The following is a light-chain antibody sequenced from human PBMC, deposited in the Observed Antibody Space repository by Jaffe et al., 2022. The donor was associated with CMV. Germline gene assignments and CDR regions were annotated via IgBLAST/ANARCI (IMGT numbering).Light chain of an antibody. CDR1: QSISTW. CDR3: QQYNIYCT. CDR2: KAS. V-gene: IGKV1-5*03. Sequence: DIQLTQSPSNLSASVGDRVTITCRASQSISTWLAWYQQKPGKAPKLLIYKASNLESGVPSRFSGSGSGREFTLTISSLQPDDFGIYYCQQYNIYCTFGQGTKLEIK. J-gene: IGKJ2*01.